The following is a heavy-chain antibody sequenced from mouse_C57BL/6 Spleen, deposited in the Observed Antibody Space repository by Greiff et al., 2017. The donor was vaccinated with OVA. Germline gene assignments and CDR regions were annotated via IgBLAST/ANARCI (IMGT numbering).Heavy chain of an antibody. CDR2: IYPGDGDT. CDR1: GYAFSSSW. J-gene: IGHJ4*01. D-gene: IGHD1-1*01. CDR3: ARRTRVVADYYARDY. Sequence: VKLMESGPELVKPGASVKISCKASGYAFSSSWMNWVKQRPGKGLEWIGRIYPGDGDTNYNGKFKGKATLTADKSSSTAYMQLSSLTSEDSAVYVCARRTRVVADYYARDYWGKGTSVTVSS. V-gene: IGHV1-82*01.